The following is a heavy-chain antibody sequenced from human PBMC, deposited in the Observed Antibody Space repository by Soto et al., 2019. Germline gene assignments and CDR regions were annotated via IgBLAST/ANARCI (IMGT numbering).Heavy chain of an antibody. CDR2: IYYSGST. Sequence: QVQLQESGPGLVKPSETLSLTCTVSGGSMSSYYWRWIRQPPGKGLEWIGYIYYSGSTNYNPSLKSRVTISVDTSKSQFSLKLSSVTAAGTAVYYCARGYTIGWYYFDSWGQGTLVTVSS. CDR3: ARGYTIGWYYFDS. V-gene: IGHV4-59*01. CDR1: GGSMSSYY. J-gene: IGHJ4*02. D-gene: IGHD6-19*01.